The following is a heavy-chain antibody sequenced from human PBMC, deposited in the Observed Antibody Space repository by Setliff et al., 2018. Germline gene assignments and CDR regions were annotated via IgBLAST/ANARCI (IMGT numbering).Heavy chain of an antibody. CDR3: ARDRYYNSWSGTSITAPHDAFDI. Sequence: VASVKVSCKASGYTLTNYYMHWVRQAPGQGLEWMGIINPSGGLTRYAQKFQGRVTMSRDTSTSTVYMEVSSLRSEDTAVYYCARDRYYNSWSGTSITAPHDAFDIWGQGTMVTVSS. J-gene: IGHJ3*02. V-gene: IGHV1-46*03. CDR2: INPSGGLT. CDR1: GYTLTNYY. D-gene: IGHD3-3*01.